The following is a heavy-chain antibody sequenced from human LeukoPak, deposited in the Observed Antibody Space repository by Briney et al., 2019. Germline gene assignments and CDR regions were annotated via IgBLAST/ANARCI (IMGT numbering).Heavy chain of an antibody. D-gene: IGHD5/OR15-5a*01. V-gene: IGHV4-30-4*01. CDR2: TYHRGSP. Sequence: SETLSLTCIVSGGAISSGDYFWSWIRQPPGKALEWIAYTYHRGSPFYKSSLKSRVTTSVDTSKNQFSLKLSSMTAADTAVYYCARHPTRRDVYDHLDYWGQGTLVTVSS. CDR1: GGAISSGDYF. CDR3: ARHPTRRDVYDHLDY. J-gene: IGHJ4*02.